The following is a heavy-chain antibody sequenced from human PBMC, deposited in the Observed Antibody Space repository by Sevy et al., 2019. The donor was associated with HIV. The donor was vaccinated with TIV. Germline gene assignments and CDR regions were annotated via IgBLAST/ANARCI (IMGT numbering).Heavy chain of an antibody. D-gene: IGHD3-9*01. J-gene: IGHJ2*01. CDR1: GFTFSSYW. CDR3: ARDTGPMYYDILTGSEYFDL. CDR2: IKQDGSEK. V-gene: IGHV3-7*01. Sequence: GGSLRLSCAASGFTFSSYWMSWVRQAPGKGLEWVANIKQDGSEKYYVDSVKGRLTIARDNAKNSLYLQMNSLRAEDTAVYYCARDTGPMYYDILTGSEYFDLWGRGTLVTVSS.